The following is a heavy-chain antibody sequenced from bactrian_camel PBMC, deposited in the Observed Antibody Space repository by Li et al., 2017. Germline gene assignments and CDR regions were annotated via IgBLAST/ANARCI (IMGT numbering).Heavy chain of an antibody. Sequence: QVQLVESGGGLVQPGDSVRLSCVASGFHVRSYYMIWARQVPGKGLEWLTSIYSDGGKTYTLESVKGRFSISRNDLNDTTYLQMDNVKSEDTALYYCGTRYPGSWYRTYWGQGTQVTVS. CDR1: GFHVRSYY. D-gene: IGHD6*01. J-gene: IGHJ4*01. V-gene: IGHV3-2*01. CDR3: GTRYPGSWYRTY. CDR2: IYSDGGKT.